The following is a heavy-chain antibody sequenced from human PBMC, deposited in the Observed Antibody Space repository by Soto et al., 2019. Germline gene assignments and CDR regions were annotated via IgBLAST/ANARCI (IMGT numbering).Heavy chain of an antibody. CDR1: GFTFNTYW. CDR2: ANSDGSST. D-gene: IGHD3-10*01. Sequence: EVQLVESGGGLVQPGGSLRLSCAASGFTFNTYWMHWVRQAPGKGLVWVSRANSDGSSTTYADSVKGRFTISRDNARNTLYLQMNSLRAADTAVYYCTRVVRFGSAEYSYSYGMDVWGQGTTVTVSS. V-gene: IGHV3-74*03. CDR3: TRVVRFGSAEYSYSYGMDV. J-gene: IGHJ6*02.